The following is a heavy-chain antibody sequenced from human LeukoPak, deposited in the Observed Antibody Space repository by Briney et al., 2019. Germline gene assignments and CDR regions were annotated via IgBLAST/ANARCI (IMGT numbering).Heavy chain of an antibody. Sequence: SETLSLTCAVYGGSFSGYYWSWLRQPPGKGLEGIGEINHGGSTNYNPSLKSRVTISVDTSKNQFSLKLSSVTAADTAVYYCARISVGSGYSSGWSRTYYHGMDVWGQGTTVTVSS. CDR3: ARISVGSGYSSGWSRTYYHGMDV. V-gene: IGHV4-34*01. J-gene: IGHJ6*02. CDR2: INHGGST. D-gene: IGHD6-19*01. CDR1: GGSFSGYY.